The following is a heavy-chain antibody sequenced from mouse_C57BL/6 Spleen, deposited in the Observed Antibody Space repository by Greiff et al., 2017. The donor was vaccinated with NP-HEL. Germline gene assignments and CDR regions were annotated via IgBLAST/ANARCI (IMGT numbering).Heavy chain of an antibody. Sequence: DVQLVESGPELVKPGASVKIPCKASGYTFTDYNMDWVKQSHGKSLEWIGDINPNNGGTIYNQKFKGKATLTVDKSSSTAYMELRSLTSEDTAVYYCARAITTVVAPPYYFDYWGQGTTLTVSS. D-gene: IGHD1-1*01. CDR2: INPNNGGT. J-gene: IGHJ2*01. CDR1: GYTFTDYN. V-gene: IGHV1-18*01. CDR3: ARAITTVVAPPYYFDY.